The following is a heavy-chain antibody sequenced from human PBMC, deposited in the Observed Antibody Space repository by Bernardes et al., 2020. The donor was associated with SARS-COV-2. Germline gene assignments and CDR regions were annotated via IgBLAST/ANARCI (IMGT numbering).Heavy chain of an antibody. J-gene: IGHJ3*01. D-gene: IGHD3-9*01. V-gene: IGHV3-21*01. Sequence: GFLSLSCAASGFTFSYYLFSWFRQAPGKGLELVSSISCACMYIYYGDPVRGRFTTSRDNTRTSVVLQMESLRAEDTAVYYCARDGGGTDWRFGFDVWGPGTMVQVSS. CDR1: GFTFSYYL. CDR2: ISCACMYI. CDR3: ARDGGGTDWRFGFDV.